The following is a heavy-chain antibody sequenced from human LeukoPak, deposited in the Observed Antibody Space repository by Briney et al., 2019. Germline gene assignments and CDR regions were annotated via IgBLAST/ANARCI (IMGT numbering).Heavy chain of an antibody. D-gene: IGHD2-21*01. J-gene: IGHJ4*02. CDR2: XKSKTDGGTT. V-gene: IGHV3-15*01. Sequence: XKSKTDGGTTDYAAPVKRRFTISRDDSKNTLFLQMNILKTEDTGVYYCTTKGPYSNDFDFWGQGTLVTVSS. CDR3: TTKGPYSNDFDF.